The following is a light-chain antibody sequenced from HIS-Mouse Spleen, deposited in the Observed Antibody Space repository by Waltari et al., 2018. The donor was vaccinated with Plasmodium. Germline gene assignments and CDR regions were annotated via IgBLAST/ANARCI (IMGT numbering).Light chain of an antibody. CDR2: DAS. CDR3: QQFNSYPQGT. J-gene: IGKJ5*01. V-gene: IGKV1-13*02. Sequence: AIQLPQSPSSLSASVGDRVTITCRASQGISSALAWYQQKPGKAPKLLIYDASSLESGVPSRVSGSGSGTDVTLTISSLQPEDFATYYCQQFNSYPQGTFGQGTRLEIK. CDR1: QGISSA.